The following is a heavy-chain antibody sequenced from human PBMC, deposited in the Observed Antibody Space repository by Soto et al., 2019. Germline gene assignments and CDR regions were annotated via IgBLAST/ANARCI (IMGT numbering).Heavy chain of an antibody. CDR2: IYWYDGK. CDR3: AHGLNCFDP. CDR1: GFSLSTSRVG. J-gene: IGHJ5*02. Sequence: QLTLKASGPTLVQPTQTLTLTCTFSGFSLSTSRVGVGWIRQPPGKALEWLALIYWYDGKRYSLPLKSRLTITKDTTKNQVVLIMTNMDTVDTATYYCAHGLNCFDPWGQGTLVIVSS. D-gene: IGHD3-22*01. V-gene: IGHV2-5*01.